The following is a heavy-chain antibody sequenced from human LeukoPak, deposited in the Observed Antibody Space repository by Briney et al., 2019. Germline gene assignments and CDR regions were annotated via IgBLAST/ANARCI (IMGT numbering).Heavy chain of an antibody. CDR2: IGTAGDT. CDR1: GFTFSSYD. CDR3: ALDKSYYDSSGYYY. V-gene: IGHV3-13*01. D-gene: IGHD3-22*01. Sequence: GGSLRLSCAASGFTFSSYDMHWVRQATGKGLEWVSAIGTAGDTYYPGSVKGRFTISRENAKNSLYLQMNSLRAEDTAVYYCALDKSYYDSSGYYYWGQGTLVTVSS. J-gene: IGHJ4*02.